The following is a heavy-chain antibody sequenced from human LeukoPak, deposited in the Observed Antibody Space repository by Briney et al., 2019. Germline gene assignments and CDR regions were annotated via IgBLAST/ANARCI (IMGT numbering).Heavy chain of an antibody. CDR1: GFTFRSYW. V-gene: IGHV3-74*01. CDR3: ARHLDSSTSWPY. Sequence: GGSLRLSCAASGFTFRSYWMHWVRQAPGKGLVWVSRINSDGSNTSYADSVKGLFTISRDNAKNTLYLQMNSLRAEDTAVYYCARHLDSSTSWPYWGQGTLVTVSS. D-gene: IGHD2-2*01. J-gene: IGHJ4*02. CDR2: INSDGSNT.